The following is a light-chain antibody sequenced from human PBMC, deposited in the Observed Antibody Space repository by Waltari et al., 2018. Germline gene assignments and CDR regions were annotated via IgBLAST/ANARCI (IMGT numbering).Light chain of an antibody. V-gene: IGLV3-19*01. CDR3: LSRDTTSTRV. Sequence: SSELTQDPAVSVALGQTVSITCQGDSLRRYYASWYQQRPGQAPILILYGQDNRPSGIPDRFSGSTSGNTASLTITGAQAEDAADYYCLSRDTTSTRVFGGGTRLTV. CDR2: GQD. CDR1: SLRRYY. J-gene: IGLJ3*02.